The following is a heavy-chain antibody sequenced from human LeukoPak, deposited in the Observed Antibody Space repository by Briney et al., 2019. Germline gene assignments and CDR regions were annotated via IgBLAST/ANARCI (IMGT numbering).Heavy chain of an antibody. D-gene: IGHD3-22*01. CDR3: ARDTHYDSSGYYY. CDR2: IYHSGST. J-gene: IGHJ4*02. V-gene: IGHV4-4*02. CDR1: GGSIGSSNW. Sequence: PSETLSLTCAVSGGSIGSSNWWSWVRQPPGKGLEWIGEIYHSGSTNYNPSLKSRVTISVDKSKNQFSLKLSSVTAAGTAVYYCARDTHYDSSGYYYWGQGTLVTVSS.